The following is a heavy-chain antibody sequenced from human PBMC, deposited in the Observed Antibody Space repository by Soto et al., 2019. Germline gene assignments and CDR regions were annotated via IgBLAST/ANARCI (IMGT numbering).Heavy chain of an antibody. Sequence: SETLSLTCTVSGGSISSYYWSWIRQPPGKGLEWIGYIYYSGSTNYNPSLKSRVTISVDTSKNQFSLKLSSVTAADTAVYYCVRVRAAAGDQEFNFDYWGQGTLVTVSS. D-gene: IGHD6-13*01. CDR2: IYYSGST. J-gene: IGHJ4*02. CDR1: GGSISSYY. CDR3: VRVRAAAGDQEFNFDY. V-gene: IGHV4-59*01.